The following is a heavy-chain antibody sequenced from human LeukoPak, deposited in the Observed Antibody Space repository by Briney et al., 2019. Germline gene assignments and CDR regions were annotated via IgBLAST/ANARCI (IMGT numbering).Heavy chain of an antibody. CDR3: ARNYYDSSGYYYVALGSFDY. Sequence: GEFLKISCKGSGYSFTNYWIGWVRQMSGKGLQWRRSIYPGDSDTRYSPSFQGQVTISADKSISTAYLQWSSLKASDTAMYYCARNYYDSSGYYYVALGSFDYWGQGTLVTVTS. J-gene: IGHJ4*02. V-gene: IGHV5-51*01. CDR2: IYPGDSDT. CDR1: GYSFTNYW. D-gene: IGHD3-22*01.